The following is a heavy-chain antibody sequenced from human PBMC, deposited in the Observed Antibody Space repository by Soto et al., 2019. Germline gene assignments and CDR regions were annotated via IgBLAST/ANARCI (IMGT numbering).Heavy chain of an antibody. D-gene: IGHD3-16*02. CDR1: GFTFSAFW. V-gene: IGHV3-7*04. CDR2: IKRDGTGT. Sequence: EVQLVESGGGLVQPGESLRLSCAASGFTFSAFWMTWLRQAPGKGLEWVSNIKRDGTGTQYGDSVDGRCTLSRDNAQNSLFLQLNSLRPEDTAMYYCARDLSPLVEFFYDAVDVWGQGTFVTVSS. CDR3: ARDLSPLVEFFYDAVDV. J-gene: IGHJ3*01.